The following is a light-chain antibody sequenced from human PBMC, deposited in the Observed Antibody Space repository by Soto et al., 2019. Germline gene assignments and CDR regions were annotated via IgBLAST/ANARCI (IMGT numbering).Light chain of an antibody. CDR1: QSVHTF. CDR3: QQYGSSPRYT. CDR2: GAS. V-gene: IGKV3-20*01. J-gene: IGKJ2*01. Sequence: EVVLTQSPDTLSLSPGEGASLSCRASQSVHTFLAWYQQKPGQPPRLLIYGASTRAPGVPARFSGSGSGTDFTLTITSLEPEDFAVYYCQQYGSSPRYTFGQGTKLEIK.